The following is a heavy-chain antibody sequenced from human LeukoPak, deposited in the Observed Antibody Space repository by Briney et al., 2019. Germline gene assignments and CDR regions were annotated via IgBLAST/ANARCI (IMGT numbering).Heavy chain of an antibody. Sequence: SETLSLTCAVSGYSISSSNWWGWIRQPPGKGLEWIGYIYYSGSTYYNPSLKSRVTMSVDTSKNQFSLKLSSVTAVDTAVYYCARDRDLGGPDAFDIWGQGAMVTVSS. D-gene: IGHD1-26*01. J-gene: IGHJ3*02. CDR2: IYYSGST. CDR1: GYSISSSNW. CDR3: ARDRDLGGPDAFDI. V-gene: IGHV4-28*03.